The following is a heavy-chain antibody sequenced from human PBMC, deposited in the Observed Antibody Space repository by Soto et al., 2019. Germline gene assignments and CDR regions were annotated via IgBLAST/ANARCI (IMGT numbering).Heavy chain of an antibody. J-gene: IGHJ3*02. D-gene: IGHD1-26*01. CDR3: ARQTQVWELLRRAFDI. CDR1: GGSISSSSYY. V-gene: IGHV4-39*01. CDR2: IYYSGST. Sequence: SETLSLTCTVSGGSISSSSYYWGWIRQPPGKGLEWIGSIYYSGSTYYNPSLKSRVTISVDTSKNQFSLKLSSVTAADTAVYYCARQTQVWELLRRAFDIWGQGTMVTVSS.